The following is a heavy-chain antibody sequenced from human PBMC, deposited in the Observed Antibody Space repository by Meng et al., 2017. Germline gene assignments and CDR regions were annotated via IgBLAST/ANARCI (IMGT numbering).Heavy chain of an antibody. CDR3: ASAGDDAFDI. D-gene: IGHD2-21*01. Sequence: GESLKISCAASGFTVSSNYMSWVRQAPGKGLEWVSVIYSGGSTYYADSVKGRFTISRHNSKKTLYLQMNSLRAEDTAVYYCASAGDDAFDIWGQGTRVTVSS. J-gene: IGHJ3*02. CDR2: IYSGGST. CDR1: GFTVSSNY. V-gene: IGHV3-53*04.